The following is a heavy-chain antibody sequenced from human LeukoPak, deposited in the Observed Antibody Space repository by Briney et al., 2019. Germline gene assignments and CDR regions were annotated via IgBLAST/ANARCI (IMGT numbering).Heavy chain of an antibody. V-gene: IGHV3-30-3*01. CDR2: ISYDGSNK. CDR1: GFTFSSYA. J-gene: IGHJ5*02. CDR3: ARDFTDRYCSGGSCYGRWFDP. Sequence: GGSLRLSCAASGFTFSSYAMHWVRQAPGKGLEWVAVISYDGSNKYYSDSAKGRFTIYRDNSKNTLYLQMNSLGAEDTAVYYCARDFTDRYCSGGSCYGRWFDPWGQGTLVTVSS. D-gene: IGHD2-15*01.